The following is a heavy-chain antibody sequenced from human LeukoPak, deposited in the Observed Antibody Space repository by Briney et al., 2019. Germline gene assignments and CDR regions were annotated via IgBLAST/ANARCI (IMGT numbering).Heavy chain of an antibody. Sequence: SETLSLTCTVSGGSISSGGYYWSWIRQPPGKGLEWIGYIYHSGSTYYSPSLKSRVTISVDRSKNQFSLKLSSVTAADTAVYYCARGGPSYDFWSGYSDYWGQGTLVTVSS. J-gene: IGHJ4*02. CDR1: GGSISSGGYY. CDR2: IYHSGST. V-gene: IGHV4-30-2*01. D-gene: IGHD3-3*01. CDR3: ARGGPSYDFWSGYSDY.